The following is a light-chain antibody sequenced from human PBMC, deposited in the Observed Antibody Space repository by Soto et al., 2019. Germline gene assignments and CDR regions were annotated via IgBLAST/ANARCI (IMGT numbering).Light chain of an antibody. Sequence: EFVLTQSPATLSLSPGERATLSCRASHSVSTHLAWYQQKPGQAPRLLIYDVSNRATGIPARFSGSGSGTDFTLTISSLEPEDFAVYYCQQRGTFGGGTKVEIK. CDR1: HSVSTH. CDR2: DVS. CDR3: QQRGT. V-gene: IGKV3-11*01. J-gene: IGKJ4*01.